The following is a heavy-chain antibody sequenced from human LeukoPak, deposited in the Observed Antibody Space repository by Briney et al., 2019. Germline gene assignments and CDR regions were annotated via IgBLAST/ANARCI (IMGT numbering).Heavy chain of an antibody. D-gene: IGHD2/OR15-2a*01. V-gene: IGHV3-23*01. J-gene: IGHJ4*02. Sequence: GETLRLSCAASGFTFSSYGMSWVRQAPGKGLEWVTTISESGSSTYYADSVKGRFTISRDNSKNTLYVQMNSLRAEDTAVYFYARGAFYDYWGQGTLVTVSS. CDR2: ISESGSST. CDR3: ARGAFYDY. CDR1: GFTFSSYG.